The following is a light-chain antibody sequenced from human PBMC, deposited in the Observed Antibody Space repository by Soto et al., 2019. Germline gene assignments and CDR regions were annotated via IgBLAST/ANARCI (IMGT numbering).Light chain of an antibody. CDR1: RGHSNYA. CDR2: LNSDGSH. J-gene: IGLJ2*01. Sequence: QPVLTQSPSASASLGASVKLTCTLSRGHSNYAIAWHQRQADKGPRFLMKLNSDGSHKKGDGIPERFSGSSSGAERHLTISSLQSDDEADYFCQTWDTGIVVFGGGTKLTVL. CDR3: QTWDTGIVV. V-gene: IGLV4-69*01.